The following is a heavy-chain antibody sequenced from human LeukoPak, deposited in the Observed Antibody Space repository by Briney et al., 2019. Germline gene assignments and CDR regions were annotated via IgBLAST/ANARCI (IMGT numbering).Heavy chain of an antibody. J-gene: IGHJ4*02. CDR3: ANQRRGYYDSSGYYFFKYFDY. Sequence: GSLRLSCAASGFTFTSYSMNWVRQPLGKGLEWIGSIYYSGSTYYNPSLKSRVTISVDTSKNQFSLKLSSVTAADTAVYYCANQRRGYYDSSGYYFFKYFDYWGQGTLVTVSS. CDR1: GFTFTSYS. D-gene: IGHD3-22*01. V-gene: IGHV4-39*01. CDR2: IYYSGST.